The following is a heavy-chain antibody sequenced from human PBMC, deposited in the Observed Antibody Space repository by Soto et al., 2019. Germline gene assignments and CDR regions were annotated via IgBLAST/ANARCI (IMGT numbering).Heavy chain of an antibody. D-gene: IGHD3-22*01. J-gene: IGHJ4*02. CDR1: GGTFSSYA. V-gene: IGHV1-69*12. CDR2: IIPIFGTA. Sequence: QVQLVQSGAEVKKPGSSVKVSCKASGGTFSSYAISWVRQAPGQGLEWMGGIIPIFGTANYAQKFQGRVTITADESTSXAYMELSSLRSEDTAVYYCASNPYYYDSSGSSPDYWGQGTLVTVSS. CDR3: ASNPYYYDSSGSSPDY.